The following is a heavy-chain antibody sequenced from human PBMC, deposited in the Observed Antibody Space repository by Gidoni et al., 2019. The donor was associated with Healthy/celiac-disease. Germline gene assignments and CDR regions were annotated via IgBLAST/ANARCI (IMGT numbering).Heavy chain of an antibody. CDR2: ISGSGGST. Sequence: EVQLLESGGGSVQPGGSLRLSRAASGFTFSSYAMSWVRQAPGKGLEWVTAISGSGGSTYYADSVKGRFTISRDNSKNTLYLQMNSLRAEDTAVYYCAKPILGGIDYWGQGTLVTVSS. CDR3: AKPILGGIDY. CDR1: GFTFSSYA. J-gene: IGHJ4*02. V-gene: IGHV3-23*01.